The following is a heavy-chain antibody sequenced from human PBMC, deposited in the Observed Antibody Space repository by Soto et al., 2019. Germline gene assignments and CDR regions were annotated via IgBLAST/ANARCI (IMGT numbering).Heavy chain of an antibody. J-gene: IGHJ4*02. D-gene: IGHD1-1*01. CDR1: GHTFTSYD. CDR3: ARRAETNGWNGFGADKYYFDF. Sequence: ASWKVSCRASGHTFTSYDIYWVRQATGQGLEWMGWMNRSTGNSGYAQKFQGRVTMTSDTSISTAHMELSSLRSEDTAVYYCARRAETNGWNGFGADKYYFDFWGQGTLVTVSS. CDR2: MNRSTGNS. V-gene: IGHV1-8*01.